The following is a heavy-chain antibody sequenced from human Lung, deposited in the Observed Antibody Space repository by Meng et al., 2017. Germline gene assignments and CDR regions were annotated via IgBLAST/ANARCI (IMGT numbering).Heavy chain of an antibody. CDR2: IWYDGSNK. D-gene: IGHD6-13*01. J-gene: IGHJ4*02. V-gene: IGHV3-33*01. CDR1: GLTFSSYG. Sequence: LVGSGGGVVQPGRSLRLSCAASGLTFSSYGMHWVRQAPGKGLEWVAVIWYDGSNKYYADSVKGRFTISRDNSKNTLYLQMNSLRAEDTAVYYCARGGWYSSSSRVDYWGQGTLVTVSS. CDR3: ARGGWYSSSSRVDY.